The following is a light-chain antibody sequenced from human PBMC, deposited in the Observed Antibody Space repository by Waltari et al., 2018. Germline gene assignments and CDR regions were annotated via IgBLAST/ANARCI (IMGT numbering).Light chain of an antibody. CDR3: QQRSNLLT. V-gene: IGKV3-11*01. CDR2: DAS. CDR1: QSVSSY. Sequence: EIVLPQSPATLSLSPGDRATLSCRASQSVSSYLAWYQQKPGQAPRLLIYDASNRATGIPARFSGSGSGTDFTLTISSLEPEDFAVYYCQQRSNLLTFGGGTKVEIK. J-gene: IGKJ4*01.